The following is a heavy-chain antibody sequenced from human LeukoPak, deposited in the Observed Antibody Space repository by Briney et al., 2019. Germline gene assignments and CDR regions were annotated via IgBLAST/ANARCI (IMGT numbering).Heavy chain of an antibody. V-gene: IGHV3-11*01. CDR2: ISSSAGPI. CDR1: GFAFSDYY. J-gene: IGHJ6*01. D-gene: IGHD6-19*01. CDR3: ARLPYIAVAGFTGLYGMDV. Sequence: PGGSLRLSCAASGFAFSDYYMIWIRQAPGMGLEWLSYISSSAGPINYADSVKGRFTISMDNARTSLYLQMNSLRGDDAGVYYCARLPYIAVAGFTGLYGMDVWGPGATVTVSS.